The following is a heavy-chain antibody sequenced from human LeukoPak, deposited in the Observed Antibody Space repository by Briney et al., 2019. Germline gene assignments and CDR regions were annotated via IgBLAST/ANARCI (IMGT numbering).Heavy chain of an antibody. D-gene: IGHD1-26*01. CDR3: ARGRWELLRDDWFDP. CDR2: IYYSGST. J-gene: IGHJ5*02. CDR1: GGSISSSSYY. V-gene: IGHV4-39*07. Sequence: SETLSLTCTVSGGSISSSSYYWGWLRQPPGKGLEWIGSIYYSGSTYYNPSLKSRVTISVDTSKNQFSLKLSSVTAADTAVYYCARGRWELLRDDWFDPWGQGTLVTVSS.